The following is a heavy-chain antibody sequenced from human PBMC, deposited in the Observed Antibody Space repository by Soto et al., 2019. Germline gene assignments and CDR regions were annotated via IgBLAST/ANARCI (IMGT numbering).Heavy chain of an antibody. V-gene: IGHV3-21*01. J-gene: IGHJ4*02. CDR3: ARQYPSSSRHFDH. CDR1: GFTFRTYY. Sequence: EVELVESGGGLVKPGGSLTLSCAAPGFTFRTYYMIWVRQAPGKGLEWVSSISAGSSNIYYAPSVKGRFTISRDNAKNSLYLQINSLRAEDTAVYYCARQYPSSSRHFDHWGQGTLVTVSS. D-gene: IGHD6-6*01. CDR2: ISAGSSNI.